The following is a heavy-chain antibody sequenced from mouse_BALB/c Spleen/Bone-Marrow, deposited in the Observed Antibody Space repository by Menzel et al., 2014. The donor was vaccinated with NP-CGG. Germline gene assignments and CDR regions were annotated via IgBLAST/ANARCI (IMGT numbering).Heavy chain of an antibody. CDR1: GFDFSRYW. D-gene: IGHD1-2*01. Sequence: EVQLLESGGGLVQPGGSLKLSCAASGFDFSRYWMSWVRQAPGKGLEWIGEINPDSSTINYTPSLKDNFIISRDNAKNTLYPQTSIERSEGTAHYYCARLGYYGRCAYWGQGTLVTVSS. CDR3: ARLGYYGRCAY. V-gene: IGHV4-1*02. J-gene: IGHJ3*01. CDR2: INPDSSTI.